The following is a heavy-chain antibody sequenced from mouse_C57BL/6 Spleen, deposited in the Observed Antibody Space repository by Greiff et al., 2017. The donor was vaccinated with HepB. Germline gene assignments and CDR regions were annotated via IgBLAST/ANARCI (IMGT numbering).Heavy chain of an antibody. CDR3: ARGWSNYNY. D-gene: IGHD2-5*01. CDR1: GYTFTSYW. CDR2: IDPSDSET. J-gene: IGHJ2*01. Sequence: VQLQQSGAELVRPGSSVKLSCKASGYTFTSYWMHWVKQRPIQGLEWIGNIDPSDSETHYNQKFKDKATLTVDKSSSTAYMQLSSLTSEDSAVYYCARGWSNYNYWGQGTTLTVSS. V-gene: IGHV1-52*01.